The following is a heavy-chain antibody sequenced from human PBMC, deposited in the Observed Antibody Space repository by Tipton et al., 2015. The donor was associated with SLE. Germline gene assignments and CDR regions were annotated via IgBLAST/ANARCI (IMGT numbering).Heavy chain of an antibody. Sequence: TLSLTCTVSGGSISSGGYSWSWIRQPPGKGLEWIGYIYHSGSTYYNPSLKSRVTISVDRSKNQFSLKLGSVTAADTAVYYCAREGRFCSSTSCSDAFDIWGQGTMVTVSS. V-gene: IGHV4-30-2*01. CDR1: GGSISSGGYS. CDR2: IYHSGST. D-gene: IGHD2-2*01. CDR3: AREGRFCSSTSCSDAFDI. J-gene: IGHJ3*02.